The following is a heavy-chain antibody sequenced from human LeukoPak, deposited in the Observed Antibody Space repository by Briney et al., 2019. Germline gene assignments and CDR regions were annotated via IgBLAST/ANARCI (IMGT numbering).Heavy chain of an antibody. V-gene: IGHV1-69*13. Sequence: ASVKVSCKASGGTFSSYAISWVRQAPGQGLEWMGGIIPIFGTANYAQKFQGRVTITADESTSTAYMELSSLRSEDTAVYYCARDSGNHYDSSGYPYENQFDYWGQGTLVTVSS. J-gene: IGHJ4*02. CDR2: IIPIFGTA. CDR1: GGTFSSYA. CDR3: ARDSGNHYDSSGYPYENQFDY. D-gene: IGHD3-22*01.